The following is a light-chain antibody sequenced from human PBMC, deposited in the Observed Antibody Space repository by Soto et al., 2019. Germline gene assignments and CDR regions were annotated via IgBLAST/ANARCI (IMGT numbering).Light chain of an antibody. CDR2: GAS. Sequence: EIVLTQSPGTLSLSPGERATLSCRASQSVSSSFLAWYQQKPGQAPRLLIYGASNRATGIPDRFSGSGSGTDFTLTISRLEPEDFAVYYCQQYESSPWTFGQGTKVEIK. V-gene: IGKV3-20*01. CDR1: QSVSSSF. J-gene: IGKJ1*01. CDR3: QQYESSPWT.